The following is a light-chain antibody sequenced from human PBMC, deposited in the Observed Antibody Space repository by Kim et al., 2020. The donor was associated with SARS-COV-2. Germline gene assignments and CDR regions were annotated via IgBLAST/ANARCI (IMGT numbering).Light chain of an antibody. Sequence: EIVMTQSPATLSVSPGEGATLSCRASQSVSSDLAWYQRKPGQAPRLLIYDTSTRATGVPARFSGSGSGTAFTLTISSLQSEDFAVYFCQQYNNLITFGRGTRLEIK. CDR2: DTS. CDR3: QQYNNLIT. V-gene: IGKV3-15*01. CDR1: QSVSSD. J-gene: IGKJ5*01.